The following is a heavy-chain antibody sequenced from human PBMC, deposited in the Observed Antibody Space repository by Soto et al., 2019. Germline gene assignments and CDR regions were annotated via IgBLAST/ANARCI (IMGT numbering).Heavy chain of an antibody. Sequence: ASVKVSCKASGYTFTVHYLHWLRQAPGQGLEWMGCINPESSGPMYPQKFQGRVTMTWDTSISTAYMALTRRRSDDTAVYCCARDLAKGGGSAGFDYWGQGTLVTVSS. CDR2: INPESSGP. D-gene: IGHD1-26*01. CDR3: ARDLAKGGGSAGFDY. V-gene: IGHV1-2*02. J-gene: IGHJ4*02. CDR1: GYTFTVHY.